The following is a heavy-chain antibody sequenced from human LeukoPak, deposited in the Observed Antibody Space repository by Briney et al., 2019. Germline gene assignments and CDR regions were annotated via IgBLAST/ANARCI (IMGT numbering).Heavy chain of an antibody. Sequence: ASVKVSCKASGYTFTSYDINWVRQATGQGLEWMGWMNPNSGNTGYAQKFQGRVTMTRNTSISTAHMELSSLRSEDTAVYYCARGRWAYYYDSSGYKYWGQGTLSPSPQ. V-gene: IGHV1-8*01. CDR3: ARGRWAYYYDSSGYKY. CDR1: GYTFTSYD. J-gene: IGHJ4*02. CDR2: MNPNSGNT. D-gene: IGHD3-22*01.